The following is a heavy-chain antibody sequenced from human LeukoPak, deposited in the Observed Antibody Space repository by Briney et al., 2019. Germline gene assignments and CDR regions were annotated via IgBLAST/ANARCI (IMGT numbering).Heavy chain of an antibody. CDR2: IIPILGIA. J-gene: IGHJ4*02. CDR3: ARAVGAIDY. Sequence: SVKVSCKASGGTFSSYAINWVRQAPGQGLEWMGRIIPILGIANYAQKFQGRVTMTRDTSTSTVYMELSSLRSEDTAVYYCARAVGAIDYWGQGTLVTVSS. CDR1: GGTFSSYA. V-gene: IGHV1-69*04. D-gene: IGHD1-26*01.